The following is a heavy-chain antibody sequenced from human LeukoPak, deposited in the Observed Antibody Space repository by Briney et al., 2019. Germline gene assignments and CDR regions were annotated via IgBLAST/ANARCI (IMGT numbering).Heavy chain of an antibody. Sequence: SQTLSLTCTVSGGSISSGGYYWSWIRQHPGKGLEWIGYIYYSGSTYYNPSLKSRVTISVDTSKNQFSLKLSSVTAADTAVYYCARAESVGATPDFDYWGQGTLVTVSS. V-gene: IGHV4-31*03. CDR1: GGSISSGGYY. J-gene: IGHJ4*02. CDR3: ARAESVGATPDFDY. CDR2: IYYSGST. D-gene: IGHD1-26*01.